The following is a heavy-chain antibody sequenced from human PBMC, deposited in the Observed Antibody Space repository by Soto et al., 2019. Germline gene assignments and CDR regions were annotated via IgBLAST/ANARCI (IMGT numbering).Heavy chain of an antibody. CDR3: TTDQVTISKPMESFYFDY. D-gene: IGHD3-9*01. V-gene: IGHV3-15*07. CDR1: GFTFSHAW. J-gene: IGHJ4*02. Sequence: GGSLRLSCAASGFTFSHAWMNWVRQAPGKGLEWVGRIKKKTDGGTTDYAAPVKGRFTISRDDSKNTLYLQMNSLKTEDTAVYYCTTDQVTISKPMESFYFDYWGQGTLVTVSS. CDR2: IKKKTDGGTT.